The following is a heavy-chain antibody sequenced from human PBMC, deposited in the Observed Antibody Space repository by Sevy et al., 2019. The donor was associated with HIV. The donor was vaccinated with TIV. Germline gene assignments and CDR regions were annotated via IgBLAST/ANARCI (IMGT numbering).Heavy chain of an antibody. CDR2: IKEDGSEK. CDR3: TKLYSSGHYVDY. D-gene: IGHD6-19*01. V-gene: IGHV3-7*01. Sequence: GGSLRLSCAASRLTFSNYWMSWVRQAPGKGLEWVANIKEDGSEKYYVDSVKGRFTVSRDNAENSLYLQMDSLRADDTAVYYCTKLYSSGHYVDYWGQGTLVTVSS. CDR1: RLTFSNYW. J-gene: IGHJ4*02.